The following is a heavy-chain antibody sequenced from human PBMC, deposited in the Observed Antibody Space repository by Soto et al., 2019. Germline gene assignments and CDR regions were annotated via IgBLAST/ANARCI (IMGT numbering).Heavy chain of an antibody. Sequence: QVQLVQSGGEVKKPGASVKVSCKTSGYTFTTYGISWGRQAPGQGREWVGWISAYSGKTHYAQKFQGKVTMTTDTSTNTAYLELRSLRSDDTAVYYCARGPYLGDHQYWGQGTLVTVSS. CDR1: GYTFTTYG. CDR3: ARGPYLGDHQY. CDR2: ISAYSGKT. D-gene: IGHD3-16*01. J-gene: IGHJ4*02. V-gene: IGHV1-18*01.